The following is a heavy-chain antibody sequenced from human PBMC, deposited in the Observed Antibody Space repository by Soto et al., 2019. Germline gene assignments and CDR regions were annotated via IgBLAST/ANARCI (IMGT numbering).Heavy chain of an antibody. CDR2: IWYDGSNK. CDR3: ARDDPRGGSSFKYGMDV. CDR1: GFTFSSYG. J-gene: IGHJ6*02. D-gene: IGHD5-18*01. V-gene: IGHV3-33*01. Sequence: GGSLRLSCAASGFTFSSYGMHWVRQAPGKGLEWVAVIWYDGSNKYYADSVKGRFTISRDNSKNTLYLQMNSLRAEDTAVYYCARDDPRGGSSFKYGMDVWGQGTTVTVSS.